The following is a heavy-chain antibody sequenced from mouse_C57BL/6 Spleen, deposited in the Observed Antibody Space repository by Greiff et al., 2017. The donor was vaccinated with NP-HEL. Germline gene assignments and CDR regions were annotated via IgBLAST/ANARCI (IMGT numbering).Heavy chain of an antibody. CDR3: TRGGYYVEAY. V-gene: IGHV1-15*01. D-gene: IGHD2-3*01. CDR1: GYTFTDYE. CDR2: IDPETGGT. Sequence: VQLQQSGAELVRPGASVTLSCKASGYTFTDYEMHWVKQTPVHGLEWIGAIDPETGGTAYNQKFKGKAILTADKSSSTAYLELRILTSEDSAVYYCTRGGYYVEAYWGQGTLVTVSA. J-gene: IGHJ3*01.